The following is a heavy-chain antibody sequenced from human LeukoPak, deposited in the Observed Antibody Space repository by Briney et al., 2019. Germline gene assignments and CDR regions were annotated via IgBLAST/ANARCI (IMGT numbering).Heavy chain of an antibody. CDR3: ATRDHSSSSDYYYYYMDV. CDR2: IYPGDSDT. D-gene: IGHD6-6*01. CDR1: GYSFTSYW. V-gene: IGHV5-51*01. J-gene: IGHJ6*03. Sequence: GESLKISCKGSGYSFTSYWIGWVRQMPGKGLEWMGIIYPGDSDTRYSPSFQGQVTISADKSISTAYLQWSSLKASDTAMYYCATRDHSSSSDYYYYYMDVWGKGTTVTVSS.